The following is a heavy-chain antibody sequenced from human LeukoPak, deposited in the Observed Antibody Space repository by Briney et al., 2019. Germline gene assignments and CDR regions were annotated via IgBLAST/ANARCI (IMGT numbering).Heavy chain of an antibody. J-gene: IGHJ3*02. CDR1: GYTFTSYG. V-gene: IGHV1-18*01. D-gene: IGHD3-22*01. CDR3: ARAKTYYYDSSGYPSSFDI. CDR2: ISAYNGNT. Sequence: GASVKVSCKASGYTFTSYGISWVRQAPGQWLEWMGWISAYNGNTNYAQKLQGRVTMTTDTSTGTAYMELRSLRSDDTAVYYCARAKTYYYDSSGYPSSFDIWGQGTMVTVSS.